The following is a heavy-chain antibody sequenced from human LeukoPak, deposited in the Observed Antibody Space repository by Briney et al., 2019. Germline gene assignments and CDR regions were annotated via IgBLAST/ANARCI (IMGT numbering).Heavy chain of an antibody. CDR1: GFTLSSYG. CDR3: AKKGGFTYGDPFDF. CDR2: ISGGGGST. J-gene: IGHJ4*02. V-gene: IGHV3-23*01. D-gene: IGHD5-18*01. Sequence: GGTLRLSCAASGFTLSSYGMSWVRQAPGKGLEWVSAISGGGGSTYYSDPVKGRFTISRDNSRNTLYLQMNSLRAEDTAVYHCAKKGGFTYGDPFDFWGQGTLVTVSS.